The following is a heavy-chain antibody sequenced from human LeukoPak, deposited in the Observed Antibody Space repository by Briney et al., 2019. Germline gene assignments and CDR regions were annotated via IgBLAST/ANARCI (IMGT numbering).Heavy chain of an antibody. V-gene: IGHV4-4*07. D-gene: IGHD3-16*01. J-gene: IGHJ3*02. CDR3: ARGPLGGESFDI. Sequence: SETLSLTCTVSGGSLSNHYWNWIRHPAGTGLEYIGRIYHTGSTNYNPSLKSRVTLSVGTSNNQFSLNLTSVTAADTAVYYCARGPLGGESFDIWGQGTMVTVSS. CDR1: GGSLSNHY. CDR2: IYHTGST.